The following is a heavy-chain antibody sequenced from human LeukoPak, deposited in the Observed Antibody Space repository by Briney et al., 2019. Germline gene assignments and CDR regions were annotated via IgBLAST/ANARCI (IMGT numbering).Heavy chain of an antibody. CDR2: IYNSDST. Sequence: PGGSLRLSCAASGFTVSSNHMNWVRQAPGKGLEWVSVIYNSDSTYYADSVKGRFTISRDNSKNTLYLQMNGLRADDTAVYYCARDGQRDCSGGSCYCSGYWGQGTLVTVSS. CDR3: ARDGQRDCSGGSCYCSGY. J-gene: IGHJ4*02. CDR1: GFTVSSNH. D-gene: IGHD2-15*01. V-gene: IGHV3-53*01.